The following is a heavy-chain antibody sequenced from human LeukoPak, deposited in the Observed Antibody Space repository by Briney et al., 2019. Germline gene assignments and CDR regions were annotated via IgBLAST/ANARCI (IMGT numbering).Heavy chain of an antibody. CDR3: AREGSYQLPLDY. D-gene: IGHD2-2*01. CDR2: ISSNGGST. J-gene: IGHJ4*02. V-gene: IGHV3-64*01. Sequence: GGSLRLSCAASGFTFSSYAMHWVRQAPGKGLEYVSAISSNGGSTYYANSVKGRFTISRDNSKNTLYLQKGSLRAEDMAVYYCAREGSYQLPLDYWGQGTLVTVSS. CDR1: GFTFSSYA.